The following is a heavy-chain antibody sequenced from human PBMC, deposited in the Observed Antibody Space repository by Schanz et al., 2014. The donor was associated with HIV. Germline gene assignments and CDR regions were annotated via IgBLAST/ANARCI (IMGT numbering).Heavy chain of an antibody. CDR1: GFTFNSYA. Sequence: VQLVESGGGVVQPGRSLILSCAASGFTFNSYAMNALSWVRQAPGRGLEWVSDIRGGAGGTYYADSVKGRFTISRDNSKSTLYLQMNRLRAEDTAVYYCVGHGSSSSWGLGTLVTVSS. J-gene: IGHJ5*02. D-gene: IGHD6-6*01. CDR2: IRGGAGGT. V-gene: IGHV3-23*04. CDR3: VGHGSSSS.